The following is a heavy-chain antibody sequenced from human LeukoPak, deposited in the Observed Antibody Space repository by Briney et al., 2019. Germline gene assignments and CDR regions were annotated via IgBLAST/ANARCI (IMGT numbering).Heavy chain of an antibody. Sequence: SETLSLTCTVSGGSISSYYWSWIRQPPGKGLEWIGYIYYSGSTNYNPSLKSRVTMSVDTSKNQFSLKLSSVTAADTAVYYCARVRQYYYGSGRPHYSYGMDVWGQGTTVTVSS. CDR3: ARVRQYYYGSGRPHYSYGMDV. V-gene: IGHV4-59*12. CDR1: GGSISSYY. J-gene: IGHJ6*02. D-gene: IGHD3-10*01. CDR2: IYYSGST.